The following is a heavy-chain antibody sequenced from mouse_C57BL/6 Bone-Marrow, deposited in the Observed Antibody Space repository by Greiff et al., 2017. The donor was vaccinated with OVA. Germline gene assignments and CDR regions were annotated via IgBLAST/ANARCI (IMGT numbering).Heavy chain of an antibody. CDR2: IYPGDGDN. J-gene: IGHJ3*01. CDR3: ARGNLGWFAY. CDR1: GYAFSSSW. V-gene: IGHV1-82*01. Sequence: VQLQQSGPALVKPGASVKISCKASGYAFSSSWMNWVKQRPGKGLEWIGRIYPGDGDNNYNGKCKGKAKLTAAKSPSTAYMQLSSLTSEDSAVYFCARGNLGWFAYWRQRTLVTVSA.